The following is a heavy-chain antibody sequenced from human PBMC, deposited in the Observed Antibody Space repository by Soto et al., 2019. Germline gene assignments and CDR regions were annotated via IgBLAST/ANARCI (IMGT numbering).Heavy chain of an antibody. CDR2: IRSKAYGGTT. CDR3: TRGPTYVWATPPPDYYYYMDV. CDR1: GFTFGDYA. V-gene: IGHV3-49*03. Sequence: HPGGSLRLSCTASGFTFGDYAMSWFRQAPGKGLEWVGFIRSKAYGGTTEYAASVKGRFTISRDDSKSIAYLQMNSLKTEDTAVYYCTRGPTYVWATPPPDYYYYMDVWGKGTTVTVSS. J-gene: IGHJ6*03. D-gene: IGHD3-16*01.